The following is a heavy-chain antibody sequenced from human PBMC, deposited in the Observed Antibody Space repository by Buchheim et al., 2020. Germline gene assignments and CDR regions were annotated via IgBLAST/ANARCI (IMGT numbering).Heavy chain of an antibody. V-gene: IGHV3-30*04. Sequence: QVQLVESGGGVVQPGRSLRLSCAASGFTFSSYAMHWVRQAPGKGLEWVAVISYDGSNKYYADSVKGRFTISRDNFKNTLYLQMNSLRAEDTAVYYCASQSLRTPTGGAFDYWGQGTL. CDR3: ASQSLRTPTGGAFDY. D-gene: IGHD4-17*01. CDR2: ISYDGSNK. CDR1: GFTFSSYA. J-gene: IGHJ4*02.